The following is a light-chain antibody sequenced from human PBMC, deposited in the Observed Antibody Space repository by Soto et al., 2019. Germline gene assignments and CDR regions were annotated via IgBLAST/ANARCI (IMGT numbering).Light chain of an antibody. CDR2: DVS. CDR3: VLYMGSGIWV. J-gene: IGLJ3*02. CDR1: SGDVGGYNF. Sequence: QSALTQPRSVSGSPGQSVTISCTGTSGDVGGYNFVSWYQQHPGKAPTLMIFDVSQRPSGVPDRFSGSKSGNTASLTISGLQADDEADYYCVLYMGSGIWVFGGGTKLTVL. V-gene: IGLV2-11*01.